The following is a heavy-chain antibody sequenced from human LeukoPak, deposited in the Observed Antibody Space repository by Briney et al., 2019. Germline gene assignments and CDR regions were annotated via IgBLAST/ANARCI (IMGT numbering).Heavy chain of an antibody. J-gene: IGHJ4*02. CDR3: AKDQVGSGSYYYY. V-gene: IGHV3-30-3*01. Sequence: GGSLRLSCAASGFTFSSYAMHWVRQAPGKGLEWVAVISYDGSNKYYADSVKGRFTISRDNSKNTLYLQMNSLRAEDTAVYYCAKDQVGSGSYYYYWGQGTLVTVSS. CDR2: ISYDGSNK. CDR1: GFTFSSYA. D-gene: IGHD1-26*01.